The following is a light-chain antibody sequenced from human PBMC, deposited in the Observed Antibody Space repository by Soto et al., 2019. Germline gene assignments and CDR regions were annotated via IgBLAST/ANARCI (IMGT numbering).Light chain of an antibody. Sequence: QSALTQPASVSGSPGQSITISCTGTSSDVGGYNYVSWYQQHPGKAPKLMIYDVSNRPSGVSNRFSGSKSGNTASLTISGLQAEYEADYYCSSYTSSSTALYVFGTGTQLTVL. J-gene: IGLJ1*01. CDR2: DVS. V-gene: IGLV2-14*01. CDR3: SSYTSSSTALYV. CDR1: SSDVGGYNY.